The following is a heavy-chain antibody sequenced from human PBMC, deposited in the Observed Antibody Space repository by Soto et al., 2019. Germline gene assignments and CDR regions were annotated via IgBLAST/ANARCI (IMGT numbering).Heavy chain of an antibody. J-gene: IGHJ5*02. CDR3: AKEKSPVLSGRFDP. V-gene: IGHV3-23*01. CDR2: ISGSGGRT. D-gene: IGHD1-1*01. Sequence: EVQLLESGGGLVQPGGSLRLSCAASGFTFSSYAMSWVRQAPGKGLEWVSAISGSGGRTYYADSVKGRFTISRDNSKNAIYLQMNSLRAEDTAVYYCAKEKSPVLSGRFDPWGQGTLVTVSS. CDR1: GFTFSSYA.